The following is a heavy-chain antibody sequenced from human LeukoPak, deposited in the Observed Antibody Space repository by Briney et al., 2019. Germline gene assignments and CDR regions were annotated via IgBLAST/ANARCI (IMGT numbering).Heavy chain of an antibody. D-gene: IGHD3-10*01. CDR2: INHSGST. V-gene: IGHV4-34*01. J-gene: IGHJ4*02. Sequence: KSSETLSLACAVYGGSFSGHYWTWIRQPPGKGLEWIGEINHSGSTTYNPSLNSRVTISVDTSKNQFSLRLSSVTAADTAVYYCAGPRYGSGSLDSWGQGTLVTVSS. CDR3: AGPRYGSGSLDS. CDR1: GGSFSGHY.